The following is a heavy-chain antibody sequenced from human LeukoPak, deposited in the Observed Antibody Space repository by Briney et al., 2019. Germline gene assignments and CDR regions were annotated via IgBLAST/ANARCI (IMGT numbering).Heavy chain of an antibody. CDR1: GFTFSDYW. CDR3: ARVARISFDF. J-gene: IGHJ4*02. Sequence: GGFLSLSCAASGFTFSDYWMSWVRQAPGRGLEWVANIKQDGGDKCYVESVKGRFTISRDDAKNSLYLQMNSLRAEDTAVYYCARVARISFDFWGQGTLVTVSS. D-gene: IGHD3-3*02. V-gene: IGHV3-7*01. CDR2: IKQDGGDK.